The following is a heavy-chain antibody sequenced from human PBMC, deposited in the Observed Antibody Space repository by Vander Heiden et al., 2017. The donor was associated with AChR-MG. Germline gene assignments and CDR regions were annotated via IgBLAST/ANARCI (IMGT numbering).Heavy chain of an antibody. V-gene: IGHV3-30*02. D-gene: IGHD2-2*01. CDR3: ARELVPALNGRGWFDP. J-gene: IGHJ5*02. Sequence: QVQLVESGGGVVQPGGSLELSCAASGFTFSSYGMHWVRQAPGKGLEWVAFIRYDGSNKYYADSVKGRFTISRDNSKNTLYLQMNSLRAEDTAVYYCARELVPALNGRGWFDPWGQGTLVTVSS. CDR2: IRYDGSNK. CDR1: GFTFSSYG.